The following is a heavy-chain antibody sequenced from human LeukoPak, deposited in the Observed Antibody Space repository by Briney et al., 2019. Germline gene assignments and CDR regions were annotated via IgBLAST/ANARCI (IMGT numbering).Heavy chain of an antibody. CDR3: ARAGNWYLIDY. CDR2: IYYSGST. V-gene: IGHV4-61*01. J-gene: IGHJ4*02. Sequence: NPSETLSLTCTVSGYSISSGYYWSWIRQPPGKGLEWIGYIYYSGSTNYNPSLKSRVTISVDTSKNQFSLKLSSVTAADTAVYYCARAGNWYLIDYWGQGTLVTVSS. D-gene: IGHD6-13*01. CDR1: GYSISSGYY.